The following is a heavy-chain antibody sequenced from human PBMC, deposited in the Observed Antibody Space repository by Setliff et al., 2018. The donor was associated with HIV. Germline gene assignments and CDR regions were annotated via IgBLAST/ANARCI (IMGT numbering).Heavy chain of an antibody. D-gene: IGHD3-10*01. CDR2: IIPNSGST. V-gene: IGHV1-2*06. CDR3: ARGSDSGSYSYYYGMDV. CDR1: GYTFTGYY. Sequence: ASVKVSCKASGYTFTGYYIHWVRQAPGQGLEWMGRIIPNSGSTAYPQKFQGRVTMTRDTSTSTAYMELNSLRSEDTAVYYCARGSDSGSYSYYYGMDVWGQGTTVTVSS. J-gene: IGHJ6*02.